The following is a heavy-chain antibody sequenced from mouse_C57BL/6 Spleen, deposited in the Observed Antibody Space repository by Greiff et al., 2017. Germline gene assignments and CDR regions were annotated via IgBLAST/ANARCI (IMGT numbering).Heavy chain of an antibody. J-gene: IGHJ1*03. CDR3: ARGPQFPRYFDV. V-gene: IGHV1-69*01. CDR1: GYTFTSYW. Sequence: QVQLQQPGAELVMPGASVKLSCKASGYTFTSYWMHWVKQRPGQGLEWIGEIDPSDSYTNYNQKFKGKSTLTVDKSSSTAYMQLSSLTSEDSAVYYCARGPQFPRYFDVWGTGTTVTVSS. CDR2: IDPSDSYT.